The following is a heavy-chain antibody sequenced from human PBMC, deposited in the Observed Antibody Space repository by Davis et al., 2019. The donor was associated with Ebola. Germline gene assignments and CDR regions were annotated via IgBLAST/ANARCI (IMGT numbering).Heavy chain of an antibody. J-gene: IGHJ6*02. CDR1: GFTFSNAW. V-gene: IGHV3-15*01. CDR2: IKSKTDGGTT. Sequence: GESLKISCAASGFTFSNAWMSWVRQAPGKGLEWVGRIKSKTDGGTTDYAAPVKGRFTISRDDSKNTLYLQMNSLKTEDTAVYYCTTDRGSYFYYYYYGMDVWGQGTTVTVSS. D-gene: IGHD1-26*01. CDR3: TTDRGSYFYYYYYGMDV.